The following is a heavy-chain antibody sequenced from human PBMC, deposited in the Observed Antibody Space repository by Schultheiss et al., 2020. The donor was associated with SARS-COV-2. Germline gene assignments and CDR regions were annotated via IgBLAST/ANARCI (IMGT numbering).Heavy chain of an antibody. CDR1: GYSISSGGYY. V-gene: IGHV4-31*11. CDR2: INHSGST. Sequence: SETLSLTCAVSGYSISSGGYYWSWIRQHPGKGLEWIGEINHSGSTNYNPSLKSRVTISVDTSKYQFSLKLSSVTAADTAVYYCARGGYSYGKFDYLGQGTLVTGSS. D-gene: IGHD5-18*01. J-gene: IGHJ4*02. CDR3: ARGGYSYGKFDY.